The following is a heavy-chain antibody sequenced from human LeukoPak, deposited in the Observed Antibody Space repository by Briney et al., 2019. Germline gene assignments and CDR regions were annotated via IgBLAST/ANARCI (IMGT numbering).Heavy chain of an antibody. CDR3: TSHAAFDP. CDR2: IKSKNVGGTT. CDR1: GFTFNNAW. Sequence: PGGSLRLSCAASGFTFNNAWMNWVRQAPGKGLEWDGRIKSKNVGGTTDYAAPVKGRFTISRDDSKNTVYLQMNSLKIEDTAVYYCTSHAAFDPWGQGTLVTVSS. V-gene: IGHV3-15*01. J-gene: IGHJ5*02.